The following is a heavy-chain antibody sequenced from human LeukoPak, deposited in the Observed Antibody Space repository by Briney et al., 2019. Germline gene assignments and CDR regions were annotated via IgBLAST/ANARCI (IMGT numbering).Heavy chain of an antibody. D-gene: IGHD6-6*01. V-gene: IGHV3-30*02. CDR2: IRYDGSNK. J-gene: IGHJ4*02. CDR3: AKVEGPDSSGGY. Sequence: GGSLRLSCGASGFTFSSYGMHWVRQAPGKGLEWVAFIRYDGSNKYYADSVKGRFTISRDNSKNTLYLQMNSLRAEDTAVYYCAKVEGPDSSGGYWGQGTLVTVSS. CDR1: GFTFSSYG.